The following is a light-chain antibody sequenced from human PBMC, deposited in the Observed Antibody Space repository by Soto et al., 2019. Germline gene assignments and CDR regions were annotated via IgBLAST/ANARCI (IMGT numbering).Light chain of an antibody. CDR1: TTDVGGYNL. CDR2: EGT. Sequence: QSALTQRASVSGSPGQSISLSCSGTTTDVGGYNLVSWYQQHTAKAPKLLIYEGTQRPSGVSSRFSGSKSSNTASLTISGRLAEDETDYYCCSYASSSSYVFGTGTKVTVL. CDR3: CSYASSSSYV. J-gene: IGLJ1*01. V-gene: IGLV2-23*01.